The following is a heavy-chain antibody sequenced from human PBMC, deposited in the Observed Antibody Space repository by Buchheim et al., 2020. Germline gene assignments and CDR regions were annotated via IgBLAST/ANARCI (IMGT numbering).Heavy chain of an antibody. Sequence: QVQLVESGGGVVQPGRSLRLSCAASGFTFRSYAMHWVRQAPGKGLEWVAVISYDGSNKYYADSVKGRFTISRDNSKNTLYLQMNSLRAEDTAVYYCASGYYDSSGYERNFDYWGQGTL. D-gene: IGHD3-22*01. CDR3: ASGYYDSSGYERNFDY. CDR2: ISYDGSNK. V-gene: IGHV3-30-3*01. CDR1: GFTFRSYA. J-gene: IGHJ4*02.